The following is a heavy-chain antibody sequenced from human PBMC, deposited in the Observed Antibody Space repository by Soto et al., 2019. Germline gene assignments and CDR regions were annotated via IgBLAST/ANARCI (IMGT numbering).Heavy chain of an antibody. D-gene: IGHD6-6*01. J-gene: IGHJ5*02. V-gene: IGHV4-31*11. CDR2: IYSSGST. Sequence: QVQLQESGPRLVKPSQTLSLSCAVSGGSIISASYSWNWIRQSPGRGRGWIGHIYSSGSTYYNPSLKSRVSISVDTSNNQFSLKLTSVTAADTAVYFCAREDAARIERWFDAWGQGILVTVSS. CDR1: GGSIISASYS. CDR3: AREDAARIERWFDA.